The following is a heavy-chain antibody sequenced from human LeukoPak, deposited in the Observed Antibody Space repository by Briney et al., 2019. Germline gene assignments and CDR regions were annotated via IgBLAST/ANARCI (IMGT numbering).Heavy chain of an antibody. Sequence: TGGSLRLSCADSGFLFSNSWMAWVRQAPGRGLEWLANINQDGSAKTCVDPVKGRFTISRDNAKNSLYLQMNSLRAEDTALYYCAREGYKGDYFDYWGQGTLVTVSS. V-gene: IGHV3-7*05. CDR3: AREGYKGDYFDY. CDR1: GFLFSNSW. J-gene: IGHJ4*02. CDR2: INQDGSAK. D-gene: IGHD1-14*01.